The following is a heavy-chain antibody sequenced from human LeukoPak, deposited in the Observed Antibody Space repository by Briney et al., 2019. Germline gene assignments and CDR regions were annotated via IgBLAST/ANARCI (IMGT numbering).Heavy chain of an antibody. CDR3: TRAPLYYDILTGYYIGAFDI. Sequence: GGSLRLSCAASGFTFSSYSMNWVRQAPGKGLEWVSYISSSSSTIYYADSVKGRFTISRDNAKNSLYLQMNSLRAEDTAVYYCTRAPLYYDILTGYYIGAFDIWGQGTMVTVSS. V-gene: IGHV3-48*01. CDR1: GFTFSSYS. J-gene: IGHJ3*02. CDR2: ISSSSSTI. D-gene: IGHD3-9*01.